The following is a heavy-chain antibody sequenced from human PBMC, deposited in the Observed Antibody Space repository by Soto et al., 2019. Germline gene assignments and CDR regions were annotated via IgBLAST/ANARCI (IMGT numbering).Heavy chain of an antibody. J-gene: IGHJ3*02. CDR3: ARTPDAFDI. Sequence: QVQLQGSGPGLVKPSETLSLTCTVSGGSISTYYWSWIRQPPGKGLEWIGYVYYSGSTNYNPSLTSRVTISEDTSKNQFALHLRSLTAADTAVYYCARTPDAFDIWGQGTVVTVSS. CDR2: VYYSGST. CDR1: GGSISTYY. V-gene: IGHV4-59*08.